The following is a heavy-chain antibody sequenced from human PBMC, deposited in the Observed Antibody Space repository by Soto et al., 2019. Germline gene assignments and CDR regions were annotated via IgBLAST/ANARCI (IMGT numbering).Heavy chain of an antibody. CDR3: ARRYGYSFDY. Sequence: QVQLQESGPGLVKPSETLSLTCTVSGGSISSYYWSWIRQPPGKGLEWIGYIDYSGSTNYNPSLKRRVTISVDTSKNKSSLKLSSVTAADTAVYYCARRYGYSFDYWGQGTLVTVSS. V-gene: IGHV4-59*08. J-gene: IGHJ4*02. CDR1: GGSISSYY. D-gene: IGHD1-1*01. CDR2: IDYSGST.